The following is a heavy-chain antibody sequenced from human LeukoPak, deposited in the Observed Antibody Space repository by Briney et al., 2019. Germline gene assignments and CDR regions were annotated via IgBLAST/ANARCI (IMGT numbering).Heavy chain of an antibody. D-gene: IGHD6-13*01. CDR1: GYTFIGYY. Sequence: EASVKVSCKASGYTFIGYYMHWVRQAPGQGLEWMGWINPNSGGTNYAQKFQGRVTMTRDMSTSTVYMELSSLRSEDTAVYYCARVSIAALVSGFDYWGQGTLVTVSS. CDR3: ARVSIAALVSGFDY. V-gene: IGHV1-2*02. J-gene: IGHJ4*02. CDR2: INPNSGGT.